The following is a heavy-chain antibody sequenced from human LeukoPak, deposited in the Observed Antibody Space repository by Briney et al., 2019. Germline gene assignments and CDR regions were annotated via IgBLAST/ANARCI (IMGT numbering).Heavy chain of an antibody. CDR3: AKAIAAADPYYFDY. CDR2: ISWDGGST. J-gene: IGHJ4*02. CDR1: GFTFDDYA. Sequence: GGSLRLSCAASGFTFDDYAMHWVRQAPGKGLEWVSLISWDGGSTYYVDSVKGRFTISRDNSKNSLYLQMNSLRAEDTALYYCAKAIAAADPYYFDYWGQGTLVTVSS. D-gene: IGHD6-13*01. V-gene: IGHV3-43D*03.